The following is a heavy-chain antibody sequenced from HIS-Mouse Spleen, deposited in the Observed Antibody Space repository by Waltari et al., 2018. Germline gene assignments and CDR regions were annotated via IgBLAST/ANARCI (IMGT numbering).Heavy chain of an antibody. CDR2: IYYSGST. Sequence: QLQLQESGPGLVKPSETLSLPCTVSGRSISSSSYSWGWIRQPPGKGLEWIGSIYYSGSTYYNPSLKSRVTISVDTSKNQFSLKLSSVTAADTAVYYCAREIPYSSSWYDWYFDLWGRGTLVTVSS. D-gene: IGHD6-13*01. CDR1: GRSISSSSYS. J-gene: IGHJ2*01. CDR3: AREIPYSSSWYDWYFDL. V-gene: IGHV4-39*07.